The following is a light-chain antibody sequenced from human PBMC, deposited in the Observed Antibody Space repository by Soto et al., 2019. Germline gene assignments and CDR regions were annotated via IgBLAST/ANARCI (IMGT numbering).Light chain of an antibody. V-gene: IGKV3-20*01. CDR1: QSVSSAY. J-gene: IGKJ1*01. CDR2: AAS. Sequence: EIVLTQSPGTLSLSPGERATLSCRASQSVSSAYLAWYQHKPGQPPTLLIYAASSRVTGIPDRFSGSGSGTHFTLTISRLEPEDFAADYCQQYGSSSTWTFGQGTKVEIK. CDR3: QQYGSSSTWT.